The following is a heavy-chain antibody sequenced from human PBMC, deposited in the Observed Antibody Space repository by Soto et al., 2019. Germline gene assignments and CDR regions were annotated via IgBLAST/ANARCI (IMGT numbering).Heavy chain of an antibody. J-gene: IGHJ6*02. Sequence: SETLSLTCAISGDSVSSNSAAWNWIRQSPSRGLEWLGRTYYRSKWYNDYAVSVKSRITINPDTSKNQFSLQLNSVTPEDTAVYYCARDCTNGVCYPSYHYGMDVWGQGATVTVSS. CDR1: GDSVSSNSAA. D-gene: IGHD2-8*01. CDR3: ARDCTNGVCYPSYHYGMDV. CDR2: TYYRSKWYN. V-gene: IGHV6-1*01.